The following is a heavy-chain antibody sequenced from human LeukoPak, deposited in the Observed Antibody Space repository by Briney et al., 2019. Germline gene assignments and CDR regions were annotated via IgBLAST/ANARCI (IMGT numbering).Heavy chain of an antibody. Sequence: KPSETLSLTCAVYGGSFSGYYWSWIRQPPGEGLEWIGEINHSGSTNYNPSLKSRVTISVDTSKNQFSLKLNSVTAADTAVYYCARHRYDYVWGSYPVDWFDPWGQGTLVTVSS. CDR1: GGSFSGYY. V-gene: IGHV4-34*01. CDR3: ARHRYDYVWGSYPVDWFDP. CDR2: INHSGST. D-gene: IGHD3-16*01. J-gene: IGHJ5*02.